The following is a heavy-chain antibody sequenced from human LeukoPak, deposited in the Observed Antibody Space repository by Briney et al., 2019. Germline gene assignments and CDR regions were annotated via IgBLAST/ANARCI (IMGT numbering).Heavy chain of an antibody. V-gene: IGHV3-74*01. CDR1: GFTFSSYW. CDR2: IYSDGSST. J-gene: IGHJ4*02. Sequence: GGSLRLSCAASGFTFSSYWMHWVRQAPGKGLVWVSRIYSDGSSTNYADSVKGRFTISRDNAKNTLHLQMNSLRAEDTAVYYCARGARGSGTASDYWGQGTLVTVSS. D-gene: IGHD3-10*01. CDR3: ARGARGSGTASDY.